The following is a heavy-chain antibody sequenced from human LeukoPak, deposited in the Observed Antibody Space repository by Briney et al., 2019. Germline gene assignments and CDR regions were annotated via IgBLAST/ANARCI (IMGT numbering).Heavy chain of an antibody. CDR2: IYSSGNT. D-gene: IGHD1-26*01. CDR1: GGSISSSF. Sequence: SETLSLTCTVSGGSISSSFWSWIRQAPGGGLEWIGYIYSSGNTTYNPSPKSRVTMSVDTSKNQFSLKLTSMSVADTAVYFCARVPDGIRFDYWGQGALVTVSS. V-gene: IGHV4-4*09. CDR3: ARVPDGIRFDY. J-gene: IGHJ4*02.